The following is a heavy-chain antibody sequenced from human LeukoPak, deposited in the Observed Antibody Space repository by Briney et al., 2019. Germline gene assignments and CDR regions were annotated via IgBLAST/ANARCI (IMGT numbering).Heavy chain of an antibody. CDR3: ARRHGYCSSTSCYADYYYGMDA. CDR1: GYSFTSYW. D-gene: IGHD2-2*01. CDR2: IYPGDSDT. Sequence: GESLKISCKGSGYSFTSYWIGWVRQMPGKGLEWMGIIYPGDSDTTYSPSFQGQVTISADKSISTAYLQWSSLKASDTAMYYCARRHGYCSSTSCYADYYYGMDAWGQGTTVTVSS. V-gene: IGHV5-51*01. J-gene: IGHJ6*02.